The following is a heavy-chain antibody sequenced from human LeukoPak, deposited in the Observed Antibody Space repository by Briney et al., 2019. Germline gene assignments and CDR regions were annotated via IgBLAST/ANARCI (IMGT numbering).Heavy chain of an antibody. D-gene: IGHD2-2*01. CDR3: ARGQLPRGYYYMDV. CDR1: GGSISSFY. CDR2: INHSGST. V-gene: IGHV4-34*01. Sequence: SETLSLTCTVSGGSISSFYWSWIRQPPGKGLEWIGEINHSGSTNYNPSLKSRVTISVDTSKNQFSLKLSSVTAADTAVYYCARGQLPRGYYYMDVWGKGTTVTVSS. J-gene: IGHJ6*03.